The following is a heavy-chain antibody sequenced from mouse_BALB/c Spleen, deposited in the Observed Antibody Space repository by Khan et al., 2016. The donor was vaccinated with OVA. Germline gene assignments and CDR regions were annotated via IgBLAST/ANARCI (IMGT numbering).Heavy chain of an antibody. CDR3: VRDGAYHRNDGWFAY. Sequence: QVQLQQSGAELARPGASVKMSCKASGYTFTSYTIHWIKERPGQGLEWIGYINPSNGYTNYNQKFKDKATLTTDKSSTTAYLQLSSLTSDDSAVYXGVRDGAYHRNDGWFAYWGQGTLVTVSA. V-gene: IGHV1-4*01. CDR2: INPSNGYT. D-gene: IGHD2-14*01. CDR1: GYTFTSYT. J-gene: IGHJ3*01.